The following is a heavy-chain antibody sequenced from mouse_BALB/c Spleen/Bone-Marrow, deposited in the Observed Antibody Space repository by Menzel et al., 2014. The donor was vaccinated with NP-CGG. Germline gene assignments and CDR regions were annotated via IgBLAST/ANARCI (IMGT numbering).Heavy chain of an antibody. Sequence: TYMHWVKQRPEQGLEWIGRIDPANGNTKYDPKFQGKATITADTSSNTAYLQLNSLTSEDTAVYYCARYYYGTRYYFDYWGQGTTLTVSS. V-gene: IGHV14-3*02. CDR2: IDPANGNT. D-gene: IGHD1-1*01. J-gene: IGHJ2*01. CDR3: ARYYYGTRYYFDY. CDR1: TY.